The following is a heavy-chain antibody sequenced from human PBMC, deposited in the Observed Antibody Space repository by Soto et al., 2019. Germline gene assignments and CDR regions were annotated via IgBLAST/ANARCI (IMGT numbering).Heavy chain of an antibody. D-gene: IGHD2-2*01. Sequence: QVQLVDSGGGVVQPGGSLRLSCAASGFTFSNYGMHWVRQAPGKGLEWVAGIWYDGSNTYYPDSVKGRFTISRDNSKNTLDLQMNSLRAEDTAVYYCAREGREYQHSGLFDFWGQGTLVTVSS. CDR3: AREGREYQHSGLFDF. CDR2: IWYDGSNT. J-gene: IGHJ4*02. V-gene: IGHV3-33*01. CDR1: GFTFSNYG.